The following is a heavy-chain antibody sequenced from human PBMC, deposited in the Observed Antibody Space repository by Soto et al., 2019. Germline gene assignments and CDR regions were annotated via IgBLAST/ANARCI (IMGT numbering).Heavy chain of an antibody. D-gene: IGHD2-15*01. V-gene: IGHV4-30-4*01. CDR3: AREVCSGGSCYSTEENWFDP. CDR2: IYYSGST. Sequence: QVQLQESGPGLVKPSQTLSLTCTVSGGSISSGDYYWSWIRQPPGKCLEWIGYIYYSGSTYYNPSLKSRVTISVDTSKNQFSLKLSSVTAADTAVYYCAREVCSGGSCYSTEENWFDPWGQGTLVTVSS. J-gene: IGHJ5*02. CDR1: GGSISSGDYY.